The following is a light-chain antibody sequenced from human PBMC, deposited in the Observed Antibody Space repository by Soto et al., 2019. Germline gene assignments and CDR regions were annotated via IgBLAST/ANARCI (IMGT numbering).Light chain of an antibody. J-gene: IGLJ1*01. V-gene: IGLV2-14*04. CDR2: DVS. CDR1: SSDVGGYNY. Sequence: SRFHGEGRPITNTETSSDVGGYNYVSWYQQHPGKAPKFMIYDVSNRPSGVSNRFSGSKSGNTASLTISGLQADDEADYYCSSYTSSSTRVFGTVSKVTVL. CDR3: SSYTSSSTRV.